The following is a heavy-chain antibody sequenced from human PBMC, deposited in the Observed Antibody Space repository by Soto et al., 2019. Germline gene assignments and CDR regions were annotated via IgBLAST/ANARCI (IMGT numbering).Heavy chain of an antibody. CDR3: ARGPGVYSSSGTLYYYYGIDV. Sequence: QVQLVQSGAEVKKPGSSVKVSCKASGGTFSSYAISWVRQAPGQGLEWMGGIIPIFGTANYAQKFQGRVTITADKSTSTAYMELRSLRSEDTAVYYCARGPGVYSSSGTLYYYYGIDVWGQGTTVTVSS. J-gene: IGHJ6*02. V-gene: IGHV1-69*06. D-gene: IGHD6-6*01. CDR1: GGTFSSYA. CDR2: IIPIFGTA.